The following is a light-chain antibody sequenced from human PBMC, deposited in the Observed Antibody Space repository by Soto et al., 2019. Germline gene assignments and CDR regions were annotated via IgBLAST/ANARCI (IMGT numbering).Light chain of an antibody. V-gene: IGKV3-15*01. Sequence: TQSPSSLSASVGYRVAITCRASQGISNLAWYQQKPGQAPRLLIYGASTRATGIPARFSGSGSGTEFTLTISSLQSEDFAVYYCQQYNNWPRTFGQGTKVDIK. CDR1: QGISN. CDR2: GAS. J-gene: IGKJ1*01. CDR3: QQYNNWPRT.